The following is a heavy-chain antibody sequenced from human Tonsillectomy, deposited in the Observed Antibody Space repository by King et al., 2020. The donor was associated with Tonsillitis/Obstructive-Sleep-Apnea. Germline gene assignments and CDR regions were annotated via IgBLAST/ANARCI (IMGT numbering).Heavy chain of an antibody. Sequence: LQLQESGPGLVKPSETLSLTCTVSGDSISSSAYYWGWIRQPPGKGLEWIGSIYYSGSTYYNPSLKSRVTISVDTSKNQFSLKLSSVTAADTAVYYCASHQPRGTTINAFDIWGQGTMVTVSS. CDR3: ASHQPRGTTINAFDI. D-gene: IGHD1-7*01. CDR1: GDSISSSAYY. CDR2: IYYSGST. J-gene: IGHJ3*02. V-gene: IGHV4-39*01.